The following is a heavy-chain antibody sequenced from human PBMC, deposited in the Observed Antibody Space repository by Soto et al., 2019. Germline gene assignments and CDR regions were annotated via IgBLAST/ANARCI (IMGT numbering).Heavy chain of an antibody. V-gene: IGHV4-59*01. J-gene: IGHJ4*02. CDR3: ARRYGGNFDY. CDR2: IYYSGST. D-gene: IGHD1-26*01. Sequence: PSESLSLTCSVSGGSIGGYYGSWIRQPPGRGLEWIGYIYYSGSTNYNPSLKSRVTISVDTSKNQFSLKLSSVTAADTAVYYCARRYGGNFDYWGQGTLVTVS. CDR1: GGSIGGYY.